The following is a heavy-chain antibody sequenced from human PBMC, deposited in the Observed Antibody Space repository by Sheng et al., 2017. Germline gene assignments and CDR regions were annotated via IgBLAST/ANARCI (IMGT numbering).Heavy chain of an antibody. CDR1: GFTFSSYY. CDR2: ISSSSSYI. J-gene: IGHJ4*02. V-gene: IGHV3-21*01. CDR3: AREAEWELRGLGY. D-gene: IGHD1-26*01. Sequence: GLVKPGGSLRLSCAASGFTFSSYYMNWVHQAPGKGLEWVSSISSSSSYIYYADSVKGRFTISRDNAKNSLYLQMNSLRAEDTAVYYCAREAEWELRGLGYWGQGTLVTVSS.